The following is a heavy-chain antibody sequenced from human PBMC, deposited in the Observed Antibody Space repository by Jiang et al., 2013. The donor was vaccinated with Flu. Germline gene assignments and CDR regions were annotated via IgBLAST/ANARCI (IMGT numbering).Heavy chain of an antibody. V-gene: IGHV3-11*06. CDR2: ISGGSTYA. D-gene: IGHD2-2*01. Sequence: VQLVESGGGLVKPGGSLRLSCAASGFTFSDYYMSWIRQAPGKGLECVSFISGGSTYANYADSVKGRFTVSRDNAKNSLYLQMNSLRAEDTAVYYCVRASRDLDYWGQGTLVTVSS. CDR1: GFTFSDYY. CDR3: VRASRDLDY. J-gene: IGHJ4*02.